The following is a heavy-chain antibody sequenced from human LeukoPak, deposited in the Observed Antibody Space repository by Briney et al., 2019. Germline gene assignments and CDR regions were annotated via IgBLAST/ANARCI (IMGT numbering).Heavy chain of an antibody. V-gene: IGHV4-38-2*02. CDR1: AYPISNGFV. Sequence: TSETLSLTCTVSAYPISNGFVWGWIRQPPGKGLEWIASIYHSGTTYYNPSLKGRVPMSVDTSKNQFSLRLSSVTAADTAVYYCTRLSHVAGAPKVSWFDPWGQGTLVTVSS. CDR2: IYHSGTT. J-gene: IGHJ5*02. D-gene: IGHD1-26*01. CDR3: TRLSHVAGAPKVSWFDP.